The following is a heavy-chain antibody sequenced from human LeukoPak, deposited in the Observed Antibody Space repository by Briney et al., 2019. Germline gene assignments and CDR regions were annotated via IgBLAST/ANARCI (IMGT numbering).Heavy chain of an antibody. CDR1: GFTFSSYS. V-gene: IGHV3-21*01. CDR3: ASGALSYDFWSGYYYYYYMDV. D-gene: IGHD3-3*01. Sequence: GGSLRLSCAASGFTFSSYSMNWVRQAPGKGLEWVSSISSSSSYIYYADSVKGRFTISRDNAKNSLYLQMNSLRAEDTAVYYCASGALSYDFWSGYYYYYYMDVWGKGTTVTVSS. J-gene: IGHJ6*03. CDR2: ISSSSSYI.